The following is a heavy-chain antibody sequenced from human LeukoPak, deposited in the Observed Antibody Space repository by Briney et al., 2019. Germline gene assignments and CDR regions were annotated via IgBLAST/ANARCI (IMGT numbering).Heavy chain of an antibody. D-gene: IGHD6-13*01. J-gene: IGHJ5*02. CDR3: ARSGDSSWYLGGWFDP. CDR2: IYTSGST. CDR1: GGSISSYY. V-gene: IGHV4-4*07. Sequence: SETLSLTCTGSGGSISSYYWSWIRQPAGKGLEWIGLIYTSGSTNYYPSVKSRVTMSKDKSTNKLSLKLSTVTAAVTAVYYCARSGDSSWYLGGWFDPWGQGALVTVSS.